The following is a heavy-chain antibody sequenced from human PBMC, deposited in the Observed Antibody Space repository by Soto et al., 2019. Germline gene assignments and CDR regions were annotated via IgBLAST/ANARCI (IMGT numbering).Heavy chain of an antibody. CDR1: GFTFSSYW. Sequence: PGGSLRLSCAASGFTFSSYWMHWVRQAPGKGLVWVSRINSDRSSTSYADSVKGRFTISRDNAKNTLYLQMNSLRAEDTAVYYCAISSRDCSSTSCSNRYYMDVWGKGTTVTVSS. D-gene: IGHD2-2*01. CDR3: AISSRDCSSTSCSNRYYMDV. J-gene: IGHJ6*03. V-gene: IGHV3-74*01. CDR2: INSDRSST.